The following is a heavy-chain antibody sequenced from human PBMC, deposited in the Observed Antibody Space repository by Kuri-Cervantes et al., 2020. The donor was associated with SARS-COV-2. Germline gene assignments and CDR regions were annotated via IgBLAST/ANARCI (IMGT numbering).Heavy chain of an antibody. V-gene: IGHV1-18*01. J-gene: IGHJ4*02. D-gene: IGHD6-19*01. CDR2: ISAYTGNT. Sequence: ASVKGSCKGSGYTFTSYGISWVRQAPGQGLEWMGWISAYTGNTNYAQKLQGRGTMTTDTSTSTAYMELRSLRPDDTAVYYCARDPGYSSGWYSLFDYWGQGTLVTVSS. CDR3: ARDPGYSSGWYSLFDY. CDR1: GYTFTSYG.